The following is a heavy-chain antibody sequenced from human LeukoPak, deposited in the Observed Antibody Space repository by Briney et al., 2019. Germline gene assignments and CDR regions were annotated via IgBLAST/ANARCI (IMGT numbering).Heavy chain of an antibody. CDR3: ARGHTAVTRHFDF. CDR1: GFTFSSYS. V-gene: IGHV3-21*01. Sequence: GGSLRLSCAASGFTFSSYSMNWVHQAPGKGLEWVSSISSSSSYIYYADSVKGRFTISRDNAKNSLYLQMNSLRAEDTAVYYCARGHTAVTRHFDFWGQGALVTVSS. CDR2: ISSSSSYI. J-gene: IGHJ4*02. D-gene: IGHD4-17*01.